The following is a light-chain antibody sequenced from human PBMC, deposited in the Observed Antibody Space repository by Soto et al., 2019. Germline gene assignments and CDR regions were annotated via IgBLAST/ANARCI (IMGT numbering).Light chain of an antibody. CDR1: QSISNY. CDR2: AAT. V-gene: IGKV1-39*01. CDR3: QQSYSTPRT. Sequence: DIQMTQSPSSLSASVGDRVTITCRASQSISNYLNWYQQKPGKAPKLLIFAATSLQSGVPSRFSGSGSCTDFTLTISSLQPEDFATYYCQQSYSTPRTFGQGTKVEIK. J-gene: IGKJ1*01.